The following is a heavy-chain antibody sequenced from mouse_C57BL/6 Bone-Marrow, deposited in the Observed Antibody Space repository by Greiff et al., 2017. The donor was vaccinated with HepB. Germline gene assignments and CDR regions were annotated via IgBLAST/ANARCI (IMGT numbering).Heavy chain of an antibody. Sequence: VKLQQSGAELVRPGTSVRVSCKASGYAFTNYLIEWVKQRPGQGLEWIGVINPGSGGTNYNEKFKGKATLTADKSSSTAYMQLSSLTPEDSAVYFCARSNLLRSSYWGQGTLVTVSA. V-gene: IGHV1-54*01. J-gene: IGHJ3*01. CDR1: GYAFTNYL. CDR3: ARSNLLRSSY. D-gene: IGHD1-1*01. CDR2: INPGSGGT.